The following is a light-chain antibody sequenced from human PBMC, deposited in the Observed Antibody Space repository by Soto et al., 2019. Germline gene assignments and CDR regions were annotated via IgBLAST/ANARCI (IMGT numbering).Light chain of an antibody. CDR1: QSVSNY. J-gene: IGKJ4*01. CDR2: DTT. Sequence: ENALTQSPATLSLSPGERATLSCRASQSVSNYLAWYQQKPGQAPRLLIYDTTNRATGIPARFSGSGSGTDFTLTISGLEPEDFAVYYCQQRGSWPQYTFGGGTKVGIK. CDR3: QQRGSWPQYT. V-gene: IGKV3-11*01.